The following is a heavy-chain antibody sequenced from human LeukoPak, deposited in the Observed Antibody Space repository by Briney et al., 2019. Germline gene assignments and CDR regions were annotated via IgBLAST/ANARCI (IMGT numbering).Heavy chain of an antibody. CDR3: ARGVRGDCRSTSCYVLYYYYMDV. CDR2: IYSGGST. V-gene: IGHV3-53*05. D-gene: IGHD2-2*01. CDR1: GFTVSSNY. J-gene: IGHJ6*03. Sequence: GGSLRLSCAASGFTVSSNYMSWVRQAPGKGLEWVSVIYSGGSTYYADSVKGRFTISRDFYSDTLYLEMNSLRVEDTAIYYCARGVRGDCRSTSCYVLYYYYMDVWGEGTSVTVSS.